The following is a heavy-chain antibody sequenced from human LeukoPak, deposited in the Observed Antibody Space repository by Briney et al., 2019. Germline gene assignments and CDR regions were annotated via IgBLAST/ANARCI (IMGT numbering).Heavy chain of an antibody. J-gene: IGHJ5*02. V-gene: IGHV4-39*07. CDR2: IYYSGST. CDR3: ARLNYQNWFDP. CDR1: GGSISSSSYY. D-gene: IGHD5-24*01. Sequence: SETLSLTCTVSGGSISSSSYYWGWIRQPPGKGLEWIGSIYYSGSTYYNPSLKSRVTISVDTSKNQFSLKLSSVTAADTAVYYCARLNYQNWFDPWGQGTLVTVSS.